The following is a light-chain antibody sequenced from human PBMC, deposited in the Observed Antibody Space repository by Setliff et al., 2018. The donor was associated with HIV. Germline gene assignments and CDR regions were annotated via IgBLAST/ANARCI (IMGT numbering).Light chain of an antibody. J-gene: IGLJ3*02. CDR1: SSDVGGYNY. CDR2: EVS. V-gene: IGLV2-14*01. CDR3: SSYTTSTTLV. Sequence: VLTQPASVSGSPGQSITISCTGTSSDVGGYNYVSWYQQHPGKAPKLMIYEVSNRPSGVSNRFSGSKSGKTASLTISGLQAEDEAEYYCSSYTTSTTLVFGRGTK.